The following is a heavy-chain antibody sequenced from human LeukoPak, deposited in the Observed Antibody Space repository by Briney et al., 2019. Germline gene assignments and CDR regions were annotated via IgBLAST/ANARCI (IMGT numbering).Heavy chain of an antibody. CDR1: GFTFSSYD. D-gene: IGHD6-19*01. V-gene: IGHV3-23*01. Sequence: QPGGSLRLSCAASGFTFSSYDMSWVRQAPGKGLEWVSAISGSGGSTYYADSVKGRFTISRDNSKKTLYLQMNSLRAEDTAVYYCACYSGSDFDYWGQGTLVTVSS. CDR2: ISGSGGST. J-gene: IGHJ4*02. CDR3: ACYSGSDFDY.